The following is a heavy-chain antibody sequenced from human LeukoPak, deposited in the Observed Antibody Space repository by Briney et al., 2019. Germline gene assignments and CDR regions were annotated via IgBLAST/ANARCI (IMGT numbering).Heavy chain of an antibody. CDR3: ARDMDPRGRVLTSAFDT. J-gene: IGHJ3*02. Sequence: GRSLTLSCAASGFTFSSFGMHWVRQAPGKGLEWVAVIWYDASNKYYADSVKGRFTISRDNSKNTLYLQMNSLRDDDTAVYYCARDMDPRGRVLTSAFDTWGRGTMVTVSS. CDR1: GFTFSSFG. D-gene: IGHD3-3*01. CDR2: IWYDASNK. V-gene: IGHV3-33*01.